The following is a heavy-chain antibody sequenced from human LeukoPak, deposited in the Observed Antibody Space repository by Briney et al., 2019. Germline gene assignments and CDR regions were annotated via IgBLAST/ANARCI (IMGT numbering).Heavy chain of an antibody. Sequence: GGSLRHSCAASGFTFSSYSMNWVRQAPGKGLEWVSSISSSSSYIYYADSVKGRFTISRDNAKNSLYLQMNSLRAEDTAVYYCARAKYSSSSGIMGYWGQGTLVTVSS. J-gene: IGHJ4*02. D-gene: IGHD6-6*01. CDR2: ISSSSSYI. CDR1: GFTFSSYS. V-gene: IGHV3-21*01. CDR3: ARAKYSSSSGIMGY.